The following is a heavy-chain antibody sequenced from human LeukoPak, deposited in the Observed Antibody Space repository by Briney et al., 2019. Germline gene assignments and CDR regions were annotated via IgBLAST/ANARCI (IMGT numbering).Heavy chain of an antibody. D-gene: IGHD6-19*01. V-gene: IGHV3-33*01. CDR2: IWYDGSNK. CDR3: ARPQYSSGWYYRGYYYYYGMDV. Sequence: GGSLRLSCAASGFTFSSYGMHWVRQAPGKGPEWVAVIWYDGSNKYYADSVKGRFTISRDNSKNTLYLQMNSLRAEDTAVYYCARPQYSSGWYYRGYYYYYGMDVWGQGTTVTVSS. J-gene: IGHJ6*02. CDR1: GFTFSSYG.